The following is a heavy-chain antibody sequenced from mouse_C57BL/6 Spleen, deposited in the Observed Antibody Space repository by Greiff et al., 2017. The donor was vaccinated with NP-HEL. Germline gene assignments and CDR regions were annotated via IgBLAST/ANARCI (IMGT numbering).Heavy chain of an antibody. CDR3: ARIPVTTVVLDY. J-gene: IGHJ2*01. CDR1: GYTFTSYW. Sequence: QVQLQQSGAELVKPGASVKLSCKASGYTFTSYWMHWVKQRPGQGLEWIGMIHPNSGSTNYNEKFKSKATLTVDKSSSTAYMQLSSLTSEDSAVYYCARIPVTTVVLDYWGQGTTLTVSS. V-gene: IGHV1-64*01. D-gene: IGHD1-1*01. CDR2: IHPNSGST.